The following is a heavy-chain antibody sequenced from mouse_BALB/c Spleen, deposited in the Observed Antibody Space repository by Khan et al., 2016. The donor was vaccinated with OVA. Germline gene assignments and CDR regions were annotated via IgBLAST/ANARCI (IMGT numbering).Heavy chain of an antibody. CDR1: GYTFTNYG. CDR3: ARVGDSGTMDY. V-gene: IGHV9-3-1*01. J-gene: IGHJ4*01. Sequence: QIQLVQSGPELKKPGETVKISCKASGYTFTNYGMNWAKQAPGKGLKWMGWINTYTGEPTYADDFKGRFAFSLETSASTAYLQINNLKNEDTATYFCARVGDSGTMDYWGQGTSVTVSS. CDR2: INTYTGEP. D-gene: IGHD3-3*01.